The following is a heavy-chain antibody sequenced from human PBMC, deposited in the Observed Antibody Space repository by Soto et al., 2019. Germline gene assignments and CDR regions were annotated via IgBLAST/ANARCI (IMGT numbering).Heavy chain of an antibody. CDR1: GFTFSSYA. D-gene: IGHD6-6*01. V-gene: IGHV3-23*01. CDR3: AKDSSSSSGRLYY. CDR2: ISGSGGST. J-gene: IGHJ4*02. Sequence: EVQLLESGGGLVQPGGSLRLSCAASGFTFSSYAMSWVRQAPGKGLERVSAISGSGGSTYYADSVKGRFTISRDNSKNTLYLQMNSLRAEDTAVYYCAKDSSSSSGRLYYWGQGTLVTVSS.